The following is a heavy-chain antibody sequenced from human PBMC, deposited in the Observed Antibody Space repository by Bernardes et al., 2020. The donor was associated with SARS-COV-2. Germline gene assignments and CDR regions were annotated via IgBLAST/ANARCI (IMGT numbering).Heavy chain of an antibody. Sequence: SETLSLTCAVYGGSFSGYYWSWIRQPPGKGLEWIGEINHSGSTNYNPSLKSRVTISVDTSKNQFSLKLSSVTAADTAVYYCARGKIWGSYRTPFDYWGQGTLVTVSS. V-gene: IGHV4-34*01. D-gene: IGHD3-16*02. CDR1: GGSFSGYY. CDR2: INHSGST. CDR3: ARGKIWGSYRTPFDY. J-gene: IGHJ4*02.